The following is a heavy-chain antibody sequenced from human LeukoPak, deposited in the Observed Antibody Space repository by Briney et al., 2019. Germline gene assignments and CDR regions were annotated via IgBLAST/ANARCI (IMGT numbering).Heavy chain of an antibody. CDR2: IDPNSGGT. CDR3: AKANYGGDYYYYGMGV. Sequence: ASVKVSCKASGYRFTGYYMNWVRQAPGQGLEWMGWIDPNSGGTKYAQKFQGRVTMTRDTSISTAYVELSRLRSDDTALYYCAKANYGGDYYYYGMGVWGQGTTVTVSS. D-gene: IGHD4-23*01. V-gene: IGHV1-2*02. CDR1: GYRFTGYY. J-gene: IGHJ6*02.